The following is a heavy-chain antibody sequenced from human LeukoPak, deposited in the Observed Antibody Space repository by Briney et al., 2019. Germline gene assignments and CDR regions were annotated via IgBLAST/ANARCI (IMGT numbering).Heavy chain of an antibody. CDR2: INHSGST. J-gene: IGHJ5*02. D-gene: IGHD3-9*01. CDR1: GGSFSGYC. Sequence: SETLSLTCAVYGGSFSGYCWSWIRQPPGKGLEWIGEINHSGSTNYNPSLKSRVTISVDTSKNQFSLNLSSVTAADTAVYYCARGLLRYDPAWGQGTLVTVSS. CDR3: ARGLLRYDPA. V-gene: IGHV4-34*01.